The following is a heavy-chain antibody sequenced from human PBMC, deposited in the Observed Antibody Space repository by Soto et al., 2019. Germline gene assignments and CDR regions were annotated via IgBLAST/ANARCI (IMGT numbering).Heavy chain of an antibody. V-gene: IGHV5-10-1*01. J-gene: IGHJ6*02. CDR2: IDPSDSYT. Sequence: GESLKISCKGSGYSFTSYWISWVRQMPGKGLEWMGRIDPSDSYTNYSPSFQGHVTISADKSISTAYLQWSSLKASDTAMYYCARHTYSNRGGGNWNYVHYHYGMDVWGQGTTVTVSS. D-gene: IGHD1-7*01. CDR3: ARHTYSNRGGGNWNYVHYHYGMDV. CDR1: GYSFTSYW.